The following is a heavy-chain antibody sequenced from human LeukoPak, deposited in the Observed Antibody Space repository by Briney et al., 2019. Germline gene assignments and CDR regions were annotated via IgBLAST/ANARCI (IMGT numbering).Heavy chain of an antibody. D-gene: IGHD5-18*01. J-gene: IGHJ5*02. V-gene: IGHV3-21*05. Sequence: KPGGSLRLSCAASGFTFSRYSMNWVRQAPGKGLEWVSYISADSNHIYYADSVKGRFTISRDNAKSSLYLQMNSLRAEDTAVYYCAKESVTPWFDPWGQGTLATVSS. CDR2: ISADSNHI. CDR3: AKESVTPWFDP. CDR1: GFTFSRYS.